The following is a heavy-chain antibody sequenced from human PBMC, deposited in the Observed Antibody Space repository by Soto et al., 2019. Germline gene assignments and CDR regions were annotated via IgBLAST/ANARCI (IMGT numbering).Heavy chain of an antibody. Sequence: QVQLVESGGGVVQPGRSLRLSCTASGFTFRSYAMHWVRQAPGKGLECVASVSYDGGNEHYADSVKGRFTISIDNSKNLLSLQMDSLRVEATAVFYCARASGYDKWDTLNYWGQGTQVTVSS. V-gene: IGHV3-30-3*01. J-gene: IGHJ4*02. CDR1: GFTFRSYA. CDR3: ARASGYDKWDTLNY. CDR2: VSYDGGNE. D-gene: IGHD5-12*01.